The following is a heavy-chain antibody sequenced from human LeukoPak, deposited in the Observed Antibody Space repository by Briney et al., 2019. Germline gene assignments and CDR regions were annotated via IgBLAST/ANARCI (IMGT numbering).Heavy chain of an antibody. J-gene: IGHJ4*02. D-gene: IGHD6-6*01. CDR3: AKDPARVGIAARPYTGYFDY. CDR2: ISYDGSNK. V-gene: IGHV3-30-3*01. Sequence: QSGGSLRLSCAASGFTFSSYAMHWVRQAPGKGLEWVAVISYDGSNKYYADSVKGRFTISRDNSKNTLYLQMNSLRAEDTAVYYCAKDPARVGIAARPYTGYFDYWGQGTLVTVSS. CDR1: GFTFSSYA.